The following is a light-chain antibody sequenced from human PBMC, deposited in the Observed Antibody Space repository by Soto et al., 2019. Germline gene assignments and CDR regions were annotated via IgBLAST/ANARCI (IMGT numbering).Light chain of an antibody. CDR2: STN. V-gene: IGLV7-43*01. CDR1: TGTLTSSYF. CDR3: LLYYDGAWV. Sequence: QTVVTQEPSLTVSPGGKVTLTCASSTGTLTSSYFPNWFQQKPGQAPRALIYSTNNKHSWTPARFSGSLLGGKAALTLSGVQPEDEAEYYCLLYYDGAWVFGGGTKLTVL. J-gene: IGLJ3*02.